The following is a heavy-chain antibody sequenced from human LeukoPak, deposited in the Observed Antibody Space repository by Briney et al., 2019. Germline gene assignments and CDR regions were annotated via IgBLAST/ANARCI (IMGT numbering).Heavy chain of an antibody. V-gene: IGHV3-23*01. J-gene: IGHJ4*02. CDR1: GFTFSTYA. D-gene: IGHD3-3*01. Sequence: PGGSLRLSCAASGFTFSTYAVNWVRQAPGKGLEWVSTISGSGDSTYYADSVKGRFTISRDNSKNTLYLQMNSLRAEDTAVYYCAKLNDFWSGGLDYWGQGTLVTVSS. CDR2: ISGSGDST. CDR3: AKLNDFWSGGLDY.